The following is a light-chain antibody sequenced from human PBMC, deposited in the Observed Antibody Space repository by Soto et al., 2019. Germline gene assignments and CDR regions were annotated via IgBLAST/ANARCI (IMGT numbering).Light chain of an antibody. Sequence: QSVLTQPPSVSAAPGQKVTISCSGGSSNIGNSYVSWSQQLPGTAPKLLIYDNDKRPSGIPDRFSGSKSDTSATLGITGLQTGDEADYYCGTWDSSLSAYVFGTGTKVTV. CDR3: GTWDSSLSAYV. J-gene: IGLJ1*01. V-gene: IGLV1-51*01. CDR1: SSNIGNSY. CDR2: DND.